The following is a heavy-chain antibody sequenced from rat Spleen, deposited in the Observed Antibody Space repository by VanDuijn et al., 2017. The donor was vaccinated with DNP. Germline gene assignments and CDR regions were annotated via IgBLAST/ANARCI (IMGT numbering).Heavy chain of an antibody. CDR1: GFTFSDYY. V-gene: IGHV5-22*01. CDR2: SSYDGGST. Sequence: EVQLVESGGDLVQPGRSLKLSCAASGFTFSDYYMAWVRQAPTKGLEWVAYSSYDGGSTYNGDSVKGRFTISRDNAKSTLYLQMNSLRSEDMANYYCAIYYFSGDNWFAYWGQGTLVTVSS. CDR3: AIYYFSGDNWFAY. J-gene: IGHJ3*01. D-gene: IGHD1-1*01.